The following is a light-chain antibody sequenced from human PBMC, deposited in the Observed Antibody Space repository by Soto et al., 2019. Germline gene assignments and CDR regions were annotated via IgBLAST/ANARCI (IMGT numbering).Light chain of an antibody. J-gene: IGLJ3*02. CDR2: TNN. CDR3: QSYDSALSGAV. V-gene: IGLV1-40*01. CDR1: SPNLGANFD. Sequence: QAVVTQPPSVSGAPGQRVTLSCTGSSPNLGANFDVHWYQQLPGAAPKLLIYTNNNRPSGVPDRFSGSKFGTSASLAITALQAEDEADYYCQSYDSALSGAVFGGGTKLTVL.